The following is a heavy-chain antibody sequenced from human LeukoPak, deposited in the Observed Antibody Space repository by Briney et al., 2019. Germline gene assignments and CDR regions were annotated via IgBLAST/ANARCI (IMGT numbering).Heavy chain of an antibody. CDR1: GFTFSSYA. D-gene: IGHD3-22*01. J-gene: IGHJ4*02. CDR2: ISGSGGST. V-gene: IGHV3-23*01. CDR3: AKSMIVVVINDYFDY. Sequence: PGGSLRLSCAASGFTFSSYAMSWVRQAPGKGLEWVSAISGSGGSTYYADSVKGRFTISRDNSKNTPYLQMNSLRAEDTAVYYCAKSMIVVVINDYFDYWGQGTLVTVSS.